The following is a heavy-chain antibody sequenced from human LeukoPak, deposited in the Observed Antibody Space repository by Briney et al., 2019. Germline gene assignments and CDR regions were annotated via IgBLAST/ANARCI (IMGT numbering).Heavy chain of an antibody. D-gene: IGHD2-15*01. J-gene: IGHJ4*02. CDR2: IIPIFGTA. CDR1: GGTFSSYA. Sequence: SVKVSCKASGGTFSSYAISWVRQAPGQGLEWMGGIIPIFGTANYAQKFQGRVTITADKSTSTAYMELSSLRSEDTAVYYCARVTGYVIEDNFDYWGQGTLVTVSS. CDR3: ARVTGYVIEDNFDY. V-gene: IGHV1-69*06.